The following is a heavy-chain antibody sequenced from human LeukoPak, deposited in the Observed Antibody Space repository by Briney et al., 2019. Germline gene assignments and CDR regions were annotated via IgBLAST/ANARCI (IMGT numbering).Heavy chain of an antibody. V-gene: IGHV3-74*01. CDR1: GFTFNSYW. CDR3: TRDFKDRGV. D-gene: IGHD3-10*01. Sequence: GGSLRLSCVASGFTFNSYWMHWVRHAPGKGLVWVSGISTDGSDTRYADSVKGRFTTSRDKAKNTLYLQLNNLRGEDTAVYYCTRDFKDRGVWGQGTLVTVSS. CDR2: ISTDGSDT. J-gene: IGHJ4*02.